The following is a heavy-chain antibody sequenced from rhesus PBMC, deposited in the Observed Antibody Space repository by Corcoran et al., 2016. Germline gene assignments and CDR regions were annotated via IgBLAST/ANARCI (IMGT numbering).Heavy chain of an antibody. V-gene: IGHV4-160*01. CDR3: ARGGSSGWSGGYFDY. Sequence: QVQLQESGPGLVKPSETLSLTCAVSGGSFSSYWWGWIHKPPGTGLEWIGRIYGSSGSTEHNPSLKRRATISRDTSKNQCSLKLSSVTAADTAVYYCARGGSSGWSGGYFDYWGQGVLVTVSS. CDR2: IYGSSGST. D-gene: IGHD6S26*01. CDR1: GGSFSSYW. J-gene: IGHJ4*01.